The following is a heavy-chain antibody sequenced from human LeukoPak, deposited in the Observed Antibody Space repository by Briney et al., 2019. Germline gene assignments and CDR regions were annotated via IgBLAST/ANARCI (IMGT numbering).Heavy chain of an antibody. CDR1: GGSISRSSDY. V-gene: IGHV4-39*07. CDR3: ARFGGYDFWSGSSLVDP. CDR2: INDGGST. Sequence: SETLSLTCTVSGGSISRSSDYWGWLRQPPEKGPEWIGSINDGGSTYYNPSLRSRVTISVDTSKNQFSLKLSSVTAADTAVYYCARFGGYDFWSGSSLVDPWGQGTLVTVSS. J-gene: IGHJ5*02. D-gene: IGHD3-3*01.